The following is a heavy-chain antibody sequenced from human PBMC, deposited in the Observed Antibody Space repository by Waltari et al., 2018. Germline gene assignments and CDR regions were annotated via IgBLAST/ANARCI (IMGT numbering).Heavy chain of an antibody. CDR3: VRPLTPYSFDAFDL. J-gene: IGHJ3*01. Sequence: EVQLMESGGGLIQPGGSLRLSCVVSGFTVNTYYMSWVRQAPGKGPEWVSVIYSGGTTYYADSVKGRFTVTRDDSKNTVYLQMSSLIVDDTAVYFCVRPLTPYSFDAFDLWGQGQWSPSL. V-gene: IGHV3-53*01. D-gene: IGHD2-15*01. CDR1: GFTVNTYY. CDR2: IYSGGTT.